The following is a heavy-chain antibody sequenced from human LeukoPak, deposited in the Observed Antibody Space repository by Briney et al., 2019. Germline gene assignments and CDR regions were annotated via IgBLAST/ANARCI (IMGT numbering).Heavy chain of an antibody. J-gene: IGHJ4*02. CDR3: ARESSLGVVVILDY. V-gene: IGHV4-4*02. D-gene: IGHD3-22*01. CDR2: IYHSGST. CDR1: GGSISSGNW. Sequence: SETLSLTCAVSGGSISSGNWWSWVRQPPGKGLEWIGEIYHSGSTNYNPSLKSRVTISVDKSKNQFSLKLTSVTAADTAVYYCARESSLGVVVILDYWGQGTLVTVSS.